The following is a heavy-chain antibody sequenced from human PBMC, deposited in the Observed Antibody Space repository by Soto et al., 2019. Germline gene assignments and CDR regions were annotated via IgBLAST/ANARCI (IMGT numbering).Heavy chain of an antibody. Sequence: LRLSCAASGFIFSSYSMNWVRQAPGKGLEWISSMSSRSDYIYYADSLKGRFTISRDNAKNSLYLQMNSLRADDTAVYYCAREVDFGFDYWGQGTPVTVSS. D-gene: IGHD5-12*01. CDR2: MSSRSDYI. J-gene: IGHJ4*02. CDR3: AREVDFGFDY. CDR1: GFIFSSYS. V-gene: IGHV3-21*01.